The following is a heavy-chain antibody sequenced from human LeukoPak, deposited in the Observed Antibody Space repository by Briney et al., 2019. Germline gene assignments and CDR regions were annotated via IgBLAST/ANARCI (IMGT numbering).Heavy chain of an antibody. Sequence: SGTLSLTCAVSGGSISSSNWWSWVRQPPGKGLEWIGEISHSGSTNYNPSLKSRVTISVDKSKKQFSLKLTSVTDADTAVYYCANRWVLTGEPYWGQGTLVTVSS. J-gene: IGHJ4*02. D-gene: IGHD7-27*01. CDR3: ANRWVLTGEPY. CDR2: ISHSGST. V-gene: IGHV4-4*02. CDR1: GGSISSSNW.